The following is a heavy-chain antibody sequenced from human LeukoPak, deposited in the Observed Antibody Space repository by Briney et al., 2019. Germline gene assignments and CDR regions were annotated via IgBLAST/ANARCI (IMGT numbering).Heavy chain of an antibody. J-gene: IGHJ6*03. CDR2: FSGSGGRT. CDR1: GFTFSSYD. Sequence: AGGSLRLSCAASGFTFSSYDMNWVRQAPGKGLEWVSAFSGSGGRTYYADSVKGRFTISRDNSKSTLYLQMNSLRAEDTAVYYCAKGHTTTFGVVIRNYYYMDVWGKGTTVTVS. D-gene: IGHD3-3*01. CDR3: AKGHTTTFGVVIRNYYYMDV. V-gene: IGHV3-23*01.